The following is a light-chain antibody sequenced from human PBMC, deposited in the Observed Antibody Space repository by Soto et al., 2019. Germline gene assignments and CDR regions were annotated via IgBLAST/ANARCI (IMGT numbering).Light chain of an antibody. J-gene: IGKJ1*01. CDR3: QQYGSLPRT. V-gene: IGKV3-20*01. Sequence: EIVLTQSPGTLSLSPGERATLSCRASQSVDSNYFAWYQQKPGQAPRLLIYGTSYRATGIPDRFSGSGSGTDFTLTISRLEPEDFAVYYCQQYGSLPRTFGRGTKV. CDR2: GTS. CDR1: QSVDSNY.